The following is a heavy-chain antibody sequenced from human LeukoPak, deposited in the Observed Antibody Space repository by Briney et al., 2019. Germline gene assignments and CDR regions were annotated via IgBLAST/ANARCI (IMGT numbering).Heavy chain of an antibody. V-gene: IGHV4-34*01. J-gene: IGHJ4*02. CDR3: ARSVLSNWVPFGYFDY. CDR1: GGSFSGYY. D-gene: IGHD7-27*01. Sequence: SETLSLTCAVYGGSFSGYYWSWIRQPPGKGLEWIGEINHSGSTNYNPSLKSRVTISVDTSKNQFSLKLSSVTAADTALYYCARSVLSNWVPFGYFDYWGQGTLVTVSS. CDR2: INHSGST.